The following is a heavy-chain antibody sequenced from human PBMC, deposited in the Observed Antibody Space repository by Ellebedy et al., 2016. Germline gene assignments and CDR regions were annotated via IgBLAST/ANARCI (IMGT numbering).Heavy chain of an antibody. CDR2: INYSGST. CDR1: GGSISNYY. V-gene: IGHV4-59*12. Sequence: SETLSLTCTVSGGSISNYYWSWIRQPPGKGLEWIAYINYSGSTDYNPSLKSRVTISVNTSKNQFSLKLSSVTAADTAVYYCASLFKQLPTRYYFDYWGQGTLVTVSS. J-gene: IGHJ4*02. CDR3: ASLFKQLPTRYYFDY. D-gene: IGHD5-18*01.